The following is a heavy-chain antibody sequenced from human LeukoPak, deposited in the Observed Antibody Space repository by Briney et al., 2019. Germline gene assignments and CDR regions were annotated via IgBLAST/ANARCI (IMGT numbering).Heavy chain of an antibody. V-gene: IGHV3-21*01. J-gene: IGHJ3*02. Sequence: PGGSLRLSCTASGFTFGDYAMSWVRQAPGKGLEWVSSISSSSSYIYYADSVKGRFTISRDNAKNSLYLQMNSLRAEDTAVYYCARDSRDYGGNGRAFDIWGQGTMVTVSS. D-gene: IGHD4-23*01. CDR1: GFTFGDYA. CDR2: ISSSSSYI. CDR3: ARDSRDYGGNGRAFDI.